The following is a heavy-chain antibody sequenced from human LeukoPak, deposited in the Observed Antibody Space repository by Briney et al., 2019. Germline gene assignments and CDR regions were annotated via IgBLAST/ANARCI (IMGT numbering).Heavy chain of an antibody. Sequence: RSGGCLSLSCSASGLTFSGYAIGWVRQAPGKGLEWVSSISGSGGNTYHADSVKGRFTISRDNSKNTVYMQMNRLRVEDSDAYYCVKDPYSSSCGGPYAMDVWGQGTTVTVSS. CDR2: ISGSGGNT. CDR3: VKDPYSSSCGGPYAMDV. D-gene: IGHD6-6*01. V-gene: IGHV3-23*01. J-gene: IGHJ6*02. CDR1: GLTFSGYA.